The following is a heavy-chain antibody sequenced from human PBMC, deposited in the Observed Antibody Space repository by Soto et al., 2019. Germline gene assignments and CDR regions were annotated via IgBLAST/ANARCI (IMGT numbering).Heavy chain of an antibody. CDR3: ARGPLEPLLDY. Sequence: GGSLRLSCAASGFTFNTYGMHWVRQAPGKGLEWVAVIWYDGSNKYYADFVKGRFTISRDNSKNTVYLQMNSLRAEDTAVYYCARGPLEPLLDYWGQGTLVTVSS. V-gene: IGHV3-33*01. D-gene: IGHD1-26*01. CDR2: IWYDGSNK. J-gene: IGHJ4*02. CDR1: GFTFNTYG.